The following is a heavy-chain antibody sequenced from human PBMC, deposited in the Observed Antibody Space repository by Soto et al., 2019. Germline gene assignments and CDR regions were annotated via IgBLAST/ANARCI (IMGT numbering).Heavy chain of an antibody. Sequence: EVQLVESGGGLVQPGRSLRLSCAASGFNFAEYAMHWVRQIPGKGLEWVSGISCDGGRIGYADSVKGRFTISRGNAKKSLFLQMNSLRPEDTALYYCAKVVVQATQPRYYFYGMDVWGQGTTVTVSS. J-gene: IGHJ6*02. D-gene: IGHD2-15*01. CDR2: ISCDGGRI. CDR3: AKVVVQATQPRYYFYGMDV. CDR1: GFNFAEYA. V-gene: IGHV3-9*01.